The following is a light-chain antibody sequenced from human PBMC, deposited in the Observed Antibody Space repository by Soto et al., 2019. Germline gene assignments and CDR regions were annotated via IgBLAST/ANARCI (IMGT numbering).Light chain of an antibody. CDR1: SGDIGSYNR. V-gene: IGLV2-14*01. CDR2: EVT. J-gene: IGLJ1*01. CDR3: SSYTNINTSACV. Sequence: QSVLTQPASVSGSPGQSITISCTGTSGDIGSYNRVSWYQQHPGKAPKLIIYEVTDRPSGVSNRFSGSKSGNTASLTISGLQAEDEAESYCSSYTNINTSACVFGTGTKLTVL.